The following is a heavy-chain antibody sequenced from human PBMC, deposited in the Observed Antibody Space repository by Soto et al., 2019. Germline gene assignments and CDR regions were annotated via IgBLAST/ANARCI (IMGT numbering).Heavy chain of an antibody. D-gene: IGHD5-18*01. CDR1: GFTFSSYG. CDR2: ISYDGSNK. CDR3: ASFGGPGQLWKLYYYYGMGV. V-gene: IGHV3-30*03. Sequence: EGSLRLSCAASGFTFSSYGMHWVRQAPGRGLEWVAVISYDGSNKYYADSVKGRFTISRDNSKNTLYLQMNSLRAEDTAVYYCASFGGPGQLWKLYYYYGMGVWGKGTTVTVS. J-gene: IGHJ6*04.